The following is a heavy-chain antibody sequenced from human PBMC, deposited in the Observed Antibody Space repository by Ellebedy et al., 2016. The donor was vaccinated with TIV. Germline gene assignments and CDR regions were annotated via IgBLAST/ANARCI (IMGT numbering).Heavy chain of an antibody. D-gene: IGHD3-3*01. V-gene: IGHV4-59*01. CDR2: IYYSGST. CDR1: GGSISSYY. J-gene: IGHJ3*02. Sequence: SETLSLXCTVSGGSISSYYWSWIRQPPGKGLDWIGYIYYSGSTNYNPSLKSRVTISVDTSKNQFSLKLSSVTAADTAVYYCASRAIFGMGIDAFDIWGQGTMVTVSS. CDR3: ASRAIFGMGIDAFDI.